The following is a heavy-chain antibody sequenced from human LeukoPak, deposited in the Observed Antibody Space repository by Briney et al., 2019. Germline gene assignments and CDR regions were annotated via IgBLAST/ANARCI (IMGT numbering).Heavy chain of an antibody. V-gene: IGHV4-38-2*02. CDR1: GYSISSGYY. CDR3: AAASGSYYYYYMDV. D-gene: IGHD1-26*01. Sequence: TSETLSLTCTVSGYSISSGYYWGWIRQPPGKGLEWIGSIYHSGSTYYNPSLKSRVTISVDTSKNQFSLKLSSVTAADTAVYYCAAASGSYYYYYMDVWGKGTTVTVSS. CDR2: IYHSGST. J-gene: IGHJ6*03.